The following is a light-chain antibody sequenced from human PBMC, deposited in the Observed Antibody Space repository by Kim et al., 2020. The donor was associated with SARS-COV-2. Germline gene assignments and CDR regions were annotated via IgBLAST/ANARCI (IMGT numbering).Light chain of an antibody. Sequence: AVKLTGTQRTRNIVSTIARHQHHPRKTPRYLMKLEGSGSYNKGSGVPHRFSGSSSGADRYLTTSNLQSEDEADYSCETCDSTPPVFGGGTKLTVL. J-gene: IGLJ3*02. CDR2: LEGSGSY. CDR3: ETCDSTPPV. CDR1: TRNIVST. V-gene: IGLV4-60*03.